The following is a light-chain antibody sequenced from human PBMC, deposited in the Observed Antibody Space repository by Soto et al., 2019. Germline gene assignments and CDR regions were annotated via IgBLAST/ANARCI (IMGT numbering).Light chain of an antibody. Sequence: EIVLTQSPGTLSLSPGERATLSCRASQSVSSSYLAWYQQKLGQAPRLLIYGASSRATGIPDRFSGSGSGTEFTLTISRLEPEDFEVYYCQQYGSFPWTVGQGTKVEIK. CDR1: QSVSSSY. CDR2: GAS. J-gene: IGKJ1*01. V-gene: IGKV3-20*01. CDR3: QQYGSFPWT.